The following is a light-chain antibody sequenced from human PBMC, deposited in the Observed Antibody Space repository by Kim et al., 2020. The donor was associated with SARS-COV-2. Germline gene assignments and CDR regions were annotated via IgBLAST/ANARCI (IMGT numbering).Light chain of an antibody. CDR3: QKYNSAPWT. CDR2: AAS. V-gene: IGKV1-27*01. J-gene: IGKJ1*01. Sequence: ADIGDRVTSTCRASQDIANSLAWYQQKPGKVPQVLIYAASTLQSGVPSRFSGSGSGTEFTLTIDSLQTEDVATYYCQKYNSAPWTFGPGTKVDIK. CDR1: QDIANS.